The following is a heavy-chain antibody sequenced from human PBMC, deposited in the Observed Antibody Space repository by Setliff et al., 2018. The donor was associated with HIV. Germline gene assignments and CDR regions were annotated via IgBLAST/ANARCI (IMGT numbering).Heavy chain of an antibody. J-gene: IGHJ4*02. CDR1: GDSISSGSYY. Sequence: SETLSLTCTVSGDSISSGSYYWSWIRQPAGKGLEWIGRVYSSGSTNYNPPLKSRLTIPVDTSKRQFSLNLSSVTAADTAVYFCARGIGLRPFDAWGQGTLVTVSS. CDR3: ARGIGLRPFDA. D-gene: IGHD4-17*01. CDR2: VYSSGST. V-gene: IGHV4-61*02.